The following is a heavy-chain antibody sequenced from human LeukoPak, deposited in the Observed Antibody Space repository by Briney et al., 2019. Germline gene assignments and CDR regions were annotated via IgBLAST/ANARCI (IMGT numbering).Heavy chain of an antibody. J-gene: IGHJ4*02. CDR1: GYSISSGYY. CDR3: ARHGPSSMVRGVIKGFDY. V-gene: IGHV4-38-2*02. D-gene: IGHD3-10*01. CDR2: IYHSGST. Sequence: SETLSLTCTVSGYSISSGYYWGWIRQPPGKGLEWIGSIYHSGSTYYNPSLKSRVTISVDTSKNQFSLKLSSVTAADTAVYYCARHGPSSMVRGVIKGFDYWGQGTLVTVSS.